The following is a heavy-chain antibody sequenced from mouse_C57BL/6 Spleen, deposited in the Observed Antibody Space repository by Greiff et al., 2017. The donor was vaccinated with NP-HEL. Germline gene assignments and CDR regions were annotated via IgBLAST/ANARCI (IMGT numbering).Heavy chain of an antibody. Sequence: EVQLQQSGPELVKPGASVKISCKASGYTFTDYYMNWVKQSHGKSLEWIGDINPNNGGTSYNQKFKGKATLTVDKSSSTAYMELRSLTSEDSAVYYCSRFSYYGSLYYFDSWGQGTTLTVSS. D-gene: IGHD1-1*01. CDR3: SRFSYYGSLYYFDS. V-gene: IGHV1-26*01. CDR1: GYTFTDYY. CDR2: INPNNGGT. J-gene: IGHJ2*01.